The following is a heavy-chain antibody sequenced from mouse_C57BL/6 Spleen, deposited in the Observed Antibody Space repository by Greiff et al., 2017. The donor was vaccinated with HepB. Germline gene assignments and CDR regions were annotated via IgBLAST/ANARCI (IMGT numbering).Heavy chain of an antibody. CDR3: TTYYYGSSYGYFDV. J-gene: IGHJ1*03. D-gene: IGHD1-1*01. CDR2: IDPENGDT. CDR1: GFNIKDDY. V-gene: IGHV14-4*01. Sequence: EVQGVESGAELVRPGASVKLSCTASGFNIKDDYMHWVKQRPEQGLEWIGWIDPENGDTEYASKFQGKAPITADTSSNTAYLQLSSLTSEDTAVYYCTTYYYGSSYGYFDVWGTGTTVTVSS.